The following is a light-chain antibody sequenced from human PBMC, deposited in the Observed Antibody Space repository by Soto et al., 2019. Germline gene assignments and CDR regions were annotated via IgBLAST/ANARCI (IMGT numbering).Light chain of an antibody. CDR2: CAS. J-gene: IGKJ1*01. CDR1: QSVSSSY. CDR3: QPYGSSTET. V-gene: IGKV3-20*01. Sequence: EIVFTQSPGTLSLSPGERATLSCMASQSVSSSYLAWYQQKPGQAPRLLIYCASSRATGIPDRFSGSGSGTDYSLTIIRLEPEDFAVYYCQPYGSSTETVGQVTQVEIK.